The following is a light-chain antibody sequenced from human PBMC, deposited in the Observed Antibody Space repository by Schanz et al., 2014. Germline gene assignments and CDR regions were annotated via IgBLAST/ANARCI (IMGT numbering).Light chain of an antibody. V-gene: IGLV1-44*01. CDR2: GNN. J-gene: IGLJ2*01. Sequence: QSVLTQPPSASGTPGQRVTISCSGSSSNIGSYTANWFQQLPGTTPRLLIYGNNQRPSGVPDRFSGSKSGTSASLAISGLRSEDEADYYCALLDDSLNAAVFGGGTKLTVL. CDR3: ALLDDSLNAAV. CDR1: SSNIGSYT.